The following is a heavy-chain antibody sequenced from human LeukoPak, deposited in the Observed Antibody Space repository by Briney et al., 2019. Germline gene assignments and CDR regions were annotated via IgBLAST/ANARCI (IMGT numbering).Heavy chain of an antibody. V-gene: IGHV1-69*04. CDR2: IIPILGIA. CDR3: ARDQQGDSSSWYWGNNWFDP. D-gene: IGHD6-13*01. CDR1: GGTFSSYT. J-gene: IGHJ5*02. Sequence: SVKVSCKASGGTFSSYTISWVRQAPGQGLEWMGRIIPILGIANYAQKFQGRVTITADKSTSTAYMELGSLRSEDTAVYYCARDQQGDSSSWYWGNNWFDPWGQGTLVTVSS.